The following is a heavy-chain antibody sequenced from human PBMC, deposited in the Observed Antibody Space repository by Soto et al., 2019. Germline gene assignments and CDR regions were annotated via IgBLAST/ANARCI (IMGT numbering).Heavy chain of an antibody. CDR1: AGSISSYY. D-gene: IGHD3-10*01. Sequence: QVQLQESGPGLVKASETLSLTCTVSAGSISSYYWGWIRQSPGKGLEWIGYIYNRGSTNYNPSLESRLSMAVDTSKNQFSLKLSSVTAADTAVYYCARIIRTLAWDGVDVWGQGTRVTV. CDR2: IYNRGST. V-gene: IGHV4-59*01. J-gene: IGHJ6*02. CDR3: ARIIRTLAWDGVDV.